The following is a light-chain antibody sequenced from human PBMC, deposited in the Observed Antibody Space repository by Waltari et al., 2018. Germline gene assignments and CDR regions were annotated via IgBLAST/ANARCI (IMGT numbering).Light chain of an antibody. CDR3: QQSFSTPLT. CDR1: QSISSY. J-gene: IGKJ4*01. Sequence: DIQMTQSPSSLSASLGDSVTITCRASQSISSYVNWYQQKPGVAPKLLIYAASSLRNGVPSRFSGSGSGTEFSLTISSLQPEDFATYYGQQSFSTPLTFGGGTKVEIK. V-gene: IGKV1-39*01. CDR2: AAS.